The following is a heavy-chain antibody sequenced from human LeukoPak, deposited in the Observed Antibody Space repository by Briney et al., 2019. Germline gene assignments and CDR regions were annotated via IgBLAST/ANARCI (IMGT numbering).Heavy chain of an antibody. D-gene: IGHD3-10*01. CDR2: MHPGGGST. CDR3: ANSGDMVRGVIASLTY. CDR1: GYTFTRYY. V-gene: IGHV1-46*01. J-gene: IGHJ4*02. Sequence: ASVKVSCKASGYTFTRYYMHWVRQAPGQGLDWMGIMHPGGGSTTYAQKFQGRVTMTRDTSTNTVYMELSSLRSEDTAVYYCANSGDMVRGVIASLTYWGQGTLVTVSS.